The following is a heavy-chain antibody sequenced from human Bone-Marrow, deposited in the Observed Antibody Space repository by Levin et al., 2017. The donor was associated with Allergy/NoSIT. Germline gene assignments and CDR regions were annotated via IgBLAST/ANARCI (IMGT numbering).Heavy chain of an antibody. V-gene: IGHV1-18*01. D-gene: IGHD3-10*01. Sequence: PGGSLRLSCKASGYRFVSHGISWVRRAPGQGLEWMGWISAYNGKTDYAQSLQGRLTMTTDTPTSTAYLEVTSLTSDDTAVYYCARASGSGSPQYYYYMDVWGKGTTVTVSS. CDR2: ISAYNGKT. CDR1: GYRFVSHG. CDR3: ARASGSGSPQYYYYMDV. J-gene: IGHJ6*03.